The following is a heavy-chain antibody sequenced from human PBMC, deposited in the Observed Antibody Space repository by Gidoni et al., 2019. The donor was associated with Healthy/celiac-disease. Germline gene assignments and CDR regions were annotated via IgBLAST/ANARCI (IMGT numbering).Heavy chain of an antibody. CDR1: GFTFSSYA. CDR2: ISGSGGST. CDR3: AKGKPITMVRGVINNWFDP. Sequence: EVQLLESGGGLVQPGGSLRLSCAASGFTFSSYAMSWVRQAPGKGLEWVSAISGSGGSTYYADSVKGRFTISRDNSKNTLYLQMNSLRAEDTAVYYCAKGKPITMVRGVINNWFDPWGQGTLVTVSS. V-gene: IGHV3-23*01. D-gene: IGHD3-10*01. J-gene: IGHJ5*02.